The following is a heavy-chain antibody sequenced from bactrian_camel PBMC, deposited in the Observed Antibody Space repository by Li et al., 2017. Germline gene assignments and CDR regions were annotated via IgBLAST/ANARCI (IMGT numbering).Heavy chain of an antibody. Sequence: DVQPVESGGGSVQTGGSLTLTCAATGFTLRSYCMGWFRQAPGNECELVSTIASDGSTYYADSVQGRFTISQENAENTMYLQMNSLKPEDTAVYYCAALSIPSLWCGGQGTQVTVS. CDR3: AALSIPSLWC. J-gene: IGHJ4*01. CDR1: GFTLRSYC. D-gene: IGHD7*01. CDR2: IASDGST. V-gene: IGHV3S59*01.